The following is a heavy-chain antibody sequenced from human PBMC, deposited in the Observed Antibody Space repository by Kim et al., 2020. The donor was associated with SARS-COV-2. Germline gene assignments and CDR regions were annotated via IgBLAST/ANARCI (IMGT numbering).Heavy chain of an antibody. J-gene: IGHJ4*02. CDR2: IYYSGST. V-gene: IGHV4-39*01. CDR3: ARSLYNWNWVAFDY. D-gene: IGHD1-20*01. Sequence: SETLSLTCTVSGGSISSSSYYWGWIRQPPGKGLEWIGSIYYSGSTYYNPSLKSRVTISVDTSKNQFSLKLSSVTAADTAVYYCARSLYNWNWVAFDYWGQGTLVTVSS. CDR1: GGSISSSSYY.